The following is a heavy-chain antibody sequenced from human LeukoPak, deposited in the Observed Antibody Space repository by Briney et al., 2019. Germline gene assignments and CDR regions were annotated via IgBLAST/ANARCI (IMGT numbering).Heavy chain of an antibody. V-gene: IGHV3-23*01. Sequence: PGGSLRLSCAASGFTFSSYAMSWVRQAPGKGLEWVSAISGSGGSTYYADSVKGRFTISRDNSKNTQYLQMNSLRAEDTAVYYCASGYSSGWYSDYFDYWGQGTLVTVSS. J-gene: IGHJ4*02. CDR3: ASGYSSGWYSDYFDY. CDR1: GFTFSSYA. CDR2: ISGSGGST. D-gene: IGHD6-19*01.